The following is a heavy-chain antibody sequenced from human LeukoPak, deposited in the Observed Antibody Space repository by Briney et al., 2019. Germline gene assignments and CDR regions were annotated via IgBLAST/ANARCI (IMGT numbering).Heavy chain of an antibody. CDR3: ARDQLYYDYVWGSYRSSIFDY. J-gene: IGHJ4*02. V-gene: IGHV3-53*01. CDR2: IHSGGST. D-gene: IGHD3-16*02. CDR1: GFTVSSNY. Sequence: GGSLRLSCAASGFTVSSNYMSRVRQAPGKGPEWVSVIHSGGSTYYADSVKGRFTISRDNSKNTLYLQMNSLRAEDTAVYYCARDQLYYDYVWGSYRSSIFDYWGQGTLVTVSS.